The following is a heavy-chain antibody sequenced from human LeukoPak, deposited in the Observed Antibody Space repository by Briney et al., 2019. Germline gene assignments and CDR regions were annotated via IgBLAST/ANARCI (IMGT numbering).Heavy chain of an antibody. CDR3: ARYGPSASGRSLDH. CDR1: GFTFSSYA. CDR2: ISGSGGST. J-gene: IGHJ4*02. Sequence: PGGSLRLSCTASGFTFSSYAMGWVRQAPGKGLEWVSAISGSGGSTSYADSVKGRFTISRDNSKSTLDLQMSSLRAEDTAVYYCARYGPSASGRSLDHWGQGTLVTVSS. D-gene: IGHD1-26*01. V-gene: IGHV3-23*01.